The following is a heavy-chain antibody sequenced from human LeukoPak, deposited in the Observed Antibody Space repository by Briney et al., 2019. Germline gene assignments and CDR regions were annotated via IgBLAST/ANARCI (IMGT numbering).Heavy chain of an antibody. CDR3: ARDTAHDAFDI. Sequence: GGSLRLSCAASGFTVSSNYMSWVRQAPGKGLEWASVIYSGGSTYYADSVKGRFTISRDNSKNTLFLQMNSLKAEDTAVYYCARDTAHDAFDIWGQGTMVTVSS. CDR1: GFTVSSNY. J-gene: IGHJ3*02. CDR2: IYSGGST. V-gene: IGHV3-53*01. D-gene: IGHD5-18*01.